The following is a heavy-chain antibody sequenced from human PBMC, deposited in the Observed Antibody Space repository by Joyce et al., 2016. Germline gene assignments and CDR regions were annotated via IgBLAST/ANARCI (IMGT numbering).Heavy chain of an antibody. D-gene: IGHD6-6*01. V-gene: IGHV3-74*03. CDR3: VRGISARPGGPNWFDP. J-gene: IGHJ5*02. CDR1: GFSFSGYW. CDR2: FNKDGSSK. Sequence: EVQLVESGGGLVQPGGSLRLSRAASGFSFSGYWIHWVRQAPGKGVVGVTRFNKDGSSKTFADSGKGRFTISRDNAKNTLYLQMNSLRAEDTAVYYCVRGISARPGGPNWFDPWGQGTLVTVSS.